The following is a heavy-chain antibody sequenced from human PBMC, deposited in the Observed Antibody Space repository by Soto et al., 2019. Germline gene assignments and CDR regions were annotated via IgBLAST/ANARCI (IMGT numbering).Heavy chain of an antibody. Sequence: SQTLSLTCAISGDSVFSNSAPWNWIRQSPSRGLEWLGRTYYRSKWYNDYGVSVRSRIMINPDTSKNQFSLHLDSVTPEDTAVYYCARDDSGVKFDYWGQGALVTVSS. V-gene: IGHV6-1*01. CDR1: GDSVFSNSAP. D-gene: IGHD4-17*01. CDR2: TYYRSKWYN. CDR3: ARDDSGVKFDY. J-gene: IGHJ4*02.